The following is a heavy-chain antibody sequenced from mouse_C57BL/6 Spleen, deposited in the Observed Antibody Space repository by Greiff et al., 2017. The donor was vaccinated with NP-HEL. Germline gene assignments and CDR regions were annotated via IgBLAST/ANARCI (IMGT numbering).Heavy chain of an antibody. CDR1: GYAFTNYL. CDR2: INPGSGGT. CDR3: ARDYDYDEGSLFAY. D-gene: IGHD2-4*01. J-gene: IGHJ3*01. V-gene: IGHV1-54*01. Sequence: QVQLQQSGAELVRPGTSVTVSCKASGYAFTNYLIEWVKQRPGQGLEWIGVINPGSGGTHSNEKFKGKATLTADKSSSTAYMQLSSLTSEDSAVYFCARDYDYDEGSLFAYWGQGTLVTVSA.